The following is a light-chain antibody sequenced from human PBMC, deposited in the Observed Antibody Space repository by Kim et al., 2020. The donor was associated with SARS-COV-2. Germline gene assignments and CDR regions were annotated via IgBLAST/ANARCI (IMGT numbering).Light chain of an antibody. J-gene: IGKJ5*01. CDR2: DAS. CDR1: QDVSRW. Sequence: SASVGDRVSITCRASQDVSRWLALYQQKPGKAPKLLIYDASTVESGVPSRFSGSGSGTEFTLTISSLQPDDFATYYCQHHASYAITFGQGTRLEIK. CDR3: QHHASYAIT. V-gene: IGKV1-5*01.